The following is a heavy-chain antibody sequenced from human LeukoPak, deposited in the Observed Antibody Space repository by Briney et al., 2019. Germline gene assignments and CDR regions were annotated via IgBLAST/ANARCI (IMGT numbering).Heavy chain of an antibody. CDR3: ARRGYHDSSGYDY. J-gene: IGHJ4*02. D-gene: IGHD3-22*01. CDR2: ISGRSADI. CDR1: GFTFSSYA. V-gene: IGHV3-21*06. Sequence: GGSLRLSCAASGFTFSSYAMNWVRQAPGKGLEWVSSISGRSADIYYADSVKGRFTIPRDNAKNSVFLQMNNLRVEDTAIYYCARRGYHDSSGYDYWGQGTPVTVSS.